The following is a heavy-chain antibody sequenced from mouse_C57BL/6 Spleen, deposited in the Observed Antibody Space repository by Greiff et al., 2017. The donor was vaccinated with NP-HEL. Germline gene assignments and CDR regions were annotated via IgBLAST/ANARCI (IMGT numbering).Heavy chain of an antibody. Sequence: QVQLQQSGAELARPGASVKLSCKASGYTFTSYGISWVKQRTGQGLEWIGEIYPRSGNTYYNEKFKGKATLTADKSSSTAYMELRSLTSEDSAAYFCARRDTTVFFDYWGQGTTLTVSS. CDR2: IYPRSGNT. D-gene: IGHD1-1*01. V-gene: IGHV1-81*01. CDR1: GYTFTSYG. J-gene: IGHJ2*01. CDR3: ARRDTTVFFDY.